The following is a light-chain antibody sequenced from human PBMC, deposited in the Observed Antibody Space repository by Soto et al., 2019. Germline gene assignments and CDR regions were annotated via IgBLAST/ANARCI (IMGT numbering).Light chain of an antibody. V-gene: IGKV1-5*01. CDR2: DAS. Sequence: DIQMTQSPSTLSASVGDRVTITCRASQSISSGLAWYQQKPGKAPKLLIYDASSLESGVPSGSSGSGSGTEFTLTISSLQPDDFATYYCQQYNSYSETFGQGTKV. J-gene: IGKJ1*01. CDR1: QSISSG. CDR3: QQYNSYSET.